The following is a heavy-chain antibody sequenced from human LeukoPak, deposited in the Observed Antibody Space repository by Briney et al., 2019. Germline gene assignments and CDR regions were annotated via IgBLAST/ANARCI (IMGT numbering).Heavy chain of an antibody. CDR1: GGSISSYY. CDR3: AKGVYLYYYYYMDV. CDR2: IYTSGST. D-gene: IGHD2-8*01. J-gene: IGHJ6*03. V-gene: IGHV4-4*09. Sequence: SETLSLTCTVSGGSISSYYWSWIRQPPGKGLEWIGYIYTSGSTNYNPSLKSRVTISVDTSRNQFSLKLSSVTAADTAVYYYAKGVYLYYYYYMDVWGKGTTVTVSS.